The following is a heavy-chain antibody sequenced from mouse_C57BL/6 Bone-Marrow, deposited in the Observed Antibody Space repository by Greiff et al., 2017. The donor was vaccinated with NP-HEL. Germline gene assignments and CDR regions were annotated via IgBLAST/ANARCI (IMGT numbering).Heavy chain of an antibody. J-gene: IGHJ2*01. CDR3: ARGWRGFYYFDY. D-gene: IGHD3-3*01. CDR2: IDPSDSYT. CDR1: GYTFTSYW. V-gene: IGHV1-59*01. Sequence: QVQLQQSGAELVRPGTSVKLSCKASGYTFTSYWMHWVKQRPGQGLEWIGVIDPSDSYTNYNQKFKGKATLTVDTSSSTAYMQLSSLTSEDSAVYYCARGWRGFYYFDYWGQGTTLTVSS.